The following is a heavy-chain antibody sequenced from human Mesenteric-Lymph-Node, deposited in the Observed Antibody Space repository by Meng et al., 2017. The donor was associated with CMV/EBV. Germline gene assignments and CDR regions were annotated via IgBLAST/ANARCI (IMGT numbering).Heavy chain of an antibody. CDR1: YTFTGYY. J-gene: IGHJ5*02. D-gene: IGHD6-6*01. CDR3: AREMYSSSSRRVVGFDP. Sequence: YTFTGYYMRWVRQAPGQGLEWMGWISPNSGGTNYEQKFQGGVTMTRAASISTAYMELSRLRSDDTAVYYCAREMYSSSSRRVVGFDPWGQGTLVTVSS. CDR2: ISPNSGGT. V-gene: IGHV1-2*02.